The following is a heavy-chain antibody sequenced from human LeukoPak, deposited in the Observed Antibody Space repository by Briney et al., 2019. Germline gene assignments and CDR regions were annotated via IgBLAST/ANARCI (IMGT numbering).Heavy chain of an antibody. CDR3: AKLPQAGGDYYYIDV. CDR2: ISGNGDYT. Sequence: PGGSVRLSCAASGFTFSTYGMSWVRQAPGKGLDWVSAISGNGDYTDYADSVRGRFTISRDNSRTTLFLQMNSLRAEDTALYYCAKLPQAGGDYYYIDVWGKGTTVTVSS. V-gene: IGHV3-23*01. CDR1: GFTFSTYG. J-gene: IGHJ6*03. D-gene: IGHD6-19*01.